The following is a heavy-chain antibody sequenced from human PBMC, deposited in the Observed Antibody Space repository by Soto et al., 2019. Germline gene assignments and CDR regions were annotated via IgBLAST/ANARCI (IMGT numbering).Heavy chain of an antibody. CDR2: IYWDDDK. Sequence: QITLKESGPTLVKPTQTLTLTCIFSGFSLSTTGAGVGWIRQPPGKALEWLGIIYWDDDKRYSPSVKSRLTITKDTSKNQVVLTMTNMDPVDTATYCCAHRRHPYYDSSGFGAFDVWGQGTMVTVAS. CDR1: GFSLSTTGAG. CDR3: AHRRHPYYDSSGFGAFDV. D-gene: IGHD3-22*01. J-gene: IGHJ3*01. V-gene: IGHV2-5*02.